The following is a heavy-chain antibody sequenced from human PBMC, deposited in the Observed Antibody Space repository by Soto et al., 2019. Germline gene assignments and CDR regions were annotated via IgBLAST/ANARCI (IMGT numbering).Heavy chain of an antibody. J-gene: IGHJ4*02. D-gene: IGHD6-13*01. CDR1: GYTFSNFW. V-gene: IGHV5-51*01. CDR2: IYPGNHET. CDR3: ARSPRSSPYFDY. Sequence: GESLKISCRCSGYTFSNFWIAWVRHLPGKGLEWMGIIYPGNHETRYSPSFHGKVTISADKSINTAYLQWSSLEASDSAFYYCARSPRSSPYFDYWGQGALVTVSS.